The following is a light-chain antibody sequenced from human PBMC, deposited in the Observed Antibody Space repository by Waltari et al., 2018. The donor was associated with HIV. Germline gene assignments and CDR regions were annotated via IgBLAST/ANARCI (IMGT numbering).Light chain of an antibody. Sequence: QSVLTQPPSASGTSGQRVTISCSGSRSNIGSNYVYWSQQIPGTAPKLLIYRNNQLPSGVPDRFSVSKSGTSASLAISGLRSEDEAEYYCAAWDDSLSGRYVFGTGTKVTVL. CDR3: AAWDDSLSGRYV. CDR2: RNN. V-gene: IGLV1-47*01. CDR1: RSNIGSNY. J-gene: IGLJ1*01.